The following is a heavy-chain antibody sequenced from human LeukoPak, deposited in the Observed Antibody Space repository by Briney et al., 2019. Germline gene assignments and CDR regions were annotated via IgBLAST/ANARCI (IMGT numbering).Heavy chain of an antibody. CDR2: IKQDGSEK. J-gene: IGHJ4*02. Sequence: PGGSLRLSCAASGFTFSSYSMNWVRQAPGKGLEWVANIKQDGSEKYYVDSVKGRFTISRDNAKNSLYLQMNSLRAEDTAVYYCARDSRQWLVYFDYWGQGTLVTVSS. V-gene: IGHV3-7*01. CDR3: ARDSRQWLVYFDY. CDR1: GFTFSSYS. D-gene: IGHD6-19*01.